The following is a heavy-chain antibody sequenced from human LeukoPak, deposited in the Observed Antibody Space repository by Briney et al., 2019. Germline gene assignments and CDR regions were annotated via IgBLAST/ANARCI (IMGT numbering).Heavy chain of an antibody. J-gene: IGHJ4*02. CDR1: GGSISSGSYY. Sequence: SQTLSLTCTVSGGSISSGSYYWSWIRQPAGKGLEWIGRIYTSGSTNYNPSLKSRVTISVDTSKNQFSLKLSSVTAADTAVYYCARSYGTNDYWGQGTLITVSS. CDR3: ARSYGTNDY. V-gene: IGHV4-61*02. D-gene: IGHD4-17*01. CDR2: IYTSGST.